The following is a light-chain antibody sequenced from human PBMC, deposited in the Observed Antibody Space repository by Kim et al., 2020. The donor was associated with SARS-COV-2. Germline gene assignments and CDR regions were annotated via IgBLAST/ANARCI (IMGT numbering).Light chain of an antibody. CDR3: QQYDSYSVT. Sequence: DIQMTQSPSTLSASIGDRVTITCRASQSIESWLAWYQQKPGKAPKLLIFKASDLESGVPSRFSGSGSGTEFTLTISRLQPDDFATYYCQQYDSYSVTFGGGTKLEIK. J-gene: IGKJ4*01. V-gene: IGKV1-5*03. CDR1: QSIESW. CDR2: KAS.